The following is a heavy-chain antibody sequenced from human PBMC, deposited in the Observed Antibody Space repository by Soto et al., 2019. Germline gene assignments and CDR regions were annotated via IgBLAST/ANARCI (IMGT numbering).Heavy chain of an antibody. Sequence: GSLRLSCAASGFPFTNYAMSWVRMAPGKGLEWVSAISGSGGSTYYADSVKGRFTISRDNSKNTLYLQMNSLRAEDTAVYYCAKELKYYYDSSGYYYYWGQGTLVTVSS. J-gene: IGHJ4*02. D-gene: IGHD3-22*01. CDR1: GFPFTNYA. V-gene: IGHV3-23*01. CDR3: AKELKYYYDSSGYYYY. CDR2: ISGSGGST.